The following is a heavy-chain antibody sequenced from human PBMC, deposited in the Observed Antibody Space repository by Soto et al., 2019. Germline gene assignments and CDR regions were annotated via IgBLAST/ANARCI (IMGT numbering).Heavy chain of an antibody. V-gene: IGHV4-59*01. CDR2: IYYSGST. CDR3: AREGENLWALDY. CDR1: CGSISSYY. D-gene: IGHD3-10*01. J-gene: IGHJ4*02. Sequence: SETLSLTCTVSCGSISSYYWSWIRQPPGKGLEWIGYIYYSGSTNYNPSLKSRVTISVDTSKNQFSLKLSSVTAADTAVYYCAREGENLWALDYWGQGTLVTVSS.